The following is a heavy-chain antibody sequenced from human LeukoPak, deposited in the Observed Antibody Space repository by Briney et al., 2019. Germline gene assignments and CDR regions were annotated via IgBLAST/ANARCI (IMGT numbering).Heavy chain of an antibody. Sequence: SETLSLTCTVSGYFISSGYYWGWIRQPPGKGLQWIGSIHHSGSTYYNPSLKSRVTISVDTSKNQFSLKLSSVTAADTAVYYCARDNALGSGKYWFDPWGQGTLVTVSS. D-gene: IGHD3-10*01. V-gene: IGHV4-38-2*02. CDR2: IHHSGST. CDR3: ARDNALGSGKYWFDP. J-gene: IGHJ5*02. CDR1: GYFISSGYY.